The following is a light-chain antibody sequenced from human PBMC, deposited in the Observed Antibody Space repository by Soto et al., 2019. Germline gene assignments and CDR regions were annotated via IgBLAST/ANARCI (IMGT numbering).Light chain of an antibody. CDR1: QSVSSN. J-gene: IGKJ1*01. V-gene: IGKV3-20*01. CDR3: QQYGSSTRT. CDR2: GAS. Sequence: EIVMTQSPATLSVSPGERAPLSCRASQSVSSNLAWYQQKPGQAPRLLIYGASSRATGIPDRFSGSGSGTDFNLTISRLEPEDSAVYYCQQYGSSTRTFGQGTKVDIK.